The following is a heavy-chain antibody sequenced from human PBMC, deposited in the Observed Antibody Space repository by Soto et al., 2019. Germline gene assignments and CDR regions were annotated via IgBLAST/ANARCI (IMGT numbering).Heavy chain of an antibody. CDR3: AAVGYYDSSGNYKYYGMDV. Sequence: QMQLVQSGPEVKKPGTSVQVSCKTSGFTFTSSAVQWVRQARGQRLERIGWIVVGSVNINYAQKFQERVSITSDMSTSPAYMELSSLGSEDTAVYYCAAVGYYDSSGNYKYYGMDVWGQGTTVTVSS. CDR2: IVVGSVNI. J-gene: IGHJ6*02. CDR1: GFTFTSSA. V-gene: IGHV1-58*01. D-gene: IGHD3-22*01.